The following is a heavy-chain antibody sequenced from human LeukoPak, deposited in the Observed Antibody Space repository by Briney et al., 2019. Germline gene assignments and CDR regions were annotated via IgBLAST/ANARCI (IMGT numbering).Heavy chain of an antibody. CDR3: AKHYYDASGYYHVGFDY. J-gene: IGHJ4*02. CDR1: GFTFSSYG. V-gene: IGHV3-21*04. D-gene: IGHD3-22*01. Sequence: GGSLRLSCAASGFTFSSYGMSWVRQAPGKGLEWVSSISSSSSYIYYADSVKGRFTISRDNAKNSLYLQMNSLRAEDTAVYYCAKHYYDASGYYHVGFDYWGQGTLVTVSS. CDR2: ISSSSSYI.